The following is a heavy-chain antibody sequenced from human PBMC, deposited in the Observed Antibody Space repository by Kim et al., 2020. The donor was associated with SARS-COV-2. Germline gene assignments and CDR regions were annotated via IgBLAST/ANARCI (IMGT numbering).Heavy chain of an antibody. CDR2: IYSGGST. D-gene: IGHD4-17*01. J-gene: IGHJ3*02. V-gene: IGHV3-66*02. CDR1: GFTVSSNY. Sequence: GGSLRLSCAASGFTVSSNYMSWVRQAPGKGLEWVSVIYSGGSTYYADSVKGRFTISRDNSKNTLYLQMNSLRAEYTAVYYCARALHDYGGNSDAFDIWGQGTMVTVSS. CDR3: ARALHDYGGNSDAFDI.